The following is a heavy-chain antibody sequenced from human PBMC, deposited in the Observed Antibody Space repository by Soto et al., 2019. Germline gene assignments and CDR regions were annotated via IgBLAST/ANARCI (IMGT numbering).Heavy chain of an antibody. CDR1: GGSFSGYY. V-gene: IGHV4-34*01. CDR3: ARGSCSSTSCYPYYYYGMDV. CDR2: INHSGST. D-gene: IGHD2-2*01. Sequence: PSETLSLTCAVYGGSFSGYYCSWIRQPPGKGLEWIGEINHSGSTNYNPSLKSRVPISLDTSKNQFSLKLSSVTAADTAVYYCARGSCSSTSCYPYYYYGMDVWGQGTTVTVSS. J-gene: IGHJ6*02.